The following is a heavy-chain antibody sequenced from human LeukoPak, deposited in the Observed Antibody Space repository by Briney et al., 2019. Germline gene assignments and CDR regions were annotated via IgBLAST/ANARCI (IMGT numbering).Heavy chain of an antibody. CDR1: GFTFSSYA. V-gene: IGHV3-30*04. D-gene: IGHD5-12*01. CDR3: ARDLLLRFPSFYYYYGMDV. Sequence: PGGSLRLSCAASGFTFSSYAMHWVRQAPGKGLEWVAVISYDGSNKYYADSVKGRFTISRDNSKNTLYLQMNSLRAEDTAVYYCARDLLLRFPSFYYYYGMDVWGQGTTVTVSS. CDR2: ISYDGSNK. J-gene: IGHJ6*02.